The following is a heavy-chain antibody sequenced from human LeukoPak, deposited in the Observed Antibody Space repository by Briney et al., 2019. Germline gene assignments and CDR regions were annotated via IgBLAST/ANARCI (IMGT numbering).Heavy chain of an antibody. D-gene: IGHD2-2*01. Sequence: GGSLRLSCVASGFTVSSNSMSWVRQATGKGLEWVSSLYSGGNTYYADSVKGRYTISRDNSKNTLYLQVNSLRSEDTAVYYCARAQGCRSTTCKYKCFDPWGQGTLVTVSS. CDR3: ARAQGCRSTTCKYKCFDP. V-gene: IGHV3-53*01. CDR2: LYSGGNT. CDR1: GFTVSSNS. J-gene: IGHJ5*02.